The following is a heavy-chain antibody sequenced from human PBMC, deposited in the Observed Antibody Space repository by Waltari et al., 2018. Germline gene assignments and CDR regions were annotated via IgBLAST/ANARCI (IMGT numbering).Heavy chain of an antibody. J-gene: IGHJ4*02. D-gene: IGHD3-16*01. V-gene: IGHV3-74*01. CDR3: ARGMGDI. CDR1: GFMFSNW. Sequence: EVQLVESGGGLVQPGGSLRLSCEASGFMFSNWMHWVRQAPGKGLVWISRINPDANLITCADAVKGRVTVSRDYARNTLYLQMSSLRVEDTAVYYCARGMGDIWGQGTLVTVSS. CDR2: INPDANLI.